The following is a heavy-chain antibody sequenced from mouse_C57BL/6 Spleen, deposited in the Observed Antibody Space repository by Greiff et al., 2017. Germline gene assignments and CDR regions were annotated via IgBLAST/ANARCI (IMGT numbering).Heavy chain of an antibody. CDR2: IDPNSGGI. J-gene: IGHJ4*01. D-gene: IGHD1-1*01. V-gene: IGHV1-72*01. Sequence: QVQLQQPGAELVKPGASVKLSCKASGYTFTSYWMHWVKQRPGRGLEWIGRIDPNSGGIKYNEKFKGKATLTVDKPSSTAYMQVSSLTSEESAVHYSARRGITTVVAPGALDYWGKGTSVTVSS. CDR1: GYTFTSYW. CDR3: ARRGITTVVAPGALDY.